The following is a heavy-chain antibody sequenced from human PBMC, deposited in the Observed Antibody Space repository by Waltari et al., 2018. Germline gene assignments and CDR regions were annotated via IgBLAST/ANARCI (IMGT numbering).Heavy chain of an antibody. J-gene: IGHJ6*02. Sequence: EVQLVESGGGLIQPGGSLRPPWAASGFSSRTTYTIWVRQAPGKGLEWVSIIYSGGSTYYADSVKGRFTISRDSSKNTVYLQMNSLRAEDTAVYYCARAKTPPAPFHYFGMDVWGQGTTVAVS. CDR3: ARAKTPPAPFHYFGMDV. D-gene: IGHD2-2*01. CDR2: IYSGGST. CDR1: GFSSRTTY. V-gene: IGHV3-53*01.